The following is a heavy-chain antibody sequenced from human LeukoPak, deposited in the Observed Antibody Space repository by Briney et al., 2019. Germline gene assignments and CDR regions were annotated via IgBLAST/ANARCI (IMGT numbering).Heavy chain of an antibody. CDR1: GGSFSGYY. CDR2: INRSGIT. D-gene: IGHD2-15*01. CDR3: ARAVLGYCSGGSCPDAFDI. J-gene: IGHJ3*02. Sequence: PSETLSLTCAVYGGSFSGYYWSWIRQPPGKGLEWIGEINRSGITNYNPSLKSRVTISVDTSKNQFSLKLSSVTAADTAVYYCARAVLGYCSGGSCPDAFDIWGQGTMVTVSS. V-gene: IGHV4-34*09.